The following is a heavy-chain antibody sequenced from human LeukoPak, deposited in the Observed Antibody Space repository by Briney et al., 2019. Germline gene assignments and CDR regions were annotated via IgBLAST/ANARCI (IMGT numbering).Heavy chain of an antibody. V-gene: IGHV4-38-2*02. CDR2: IYHSGST. Sequence: NPSETLSLTCTVSGYSISSGYNWGWIRQPPRKGLAWIGSIYHSGSTYYNPSLKSRVTISVDTSKNQFSLKLSSVTAADTAVYYCARLGELSSDFDYWGQGTLVTVSS. CDR1: GYSISSGYN. CDR3: ARLGELSSDFDY. D-gene: IGHD3-16*02. J-gene: IGHJ4*02.